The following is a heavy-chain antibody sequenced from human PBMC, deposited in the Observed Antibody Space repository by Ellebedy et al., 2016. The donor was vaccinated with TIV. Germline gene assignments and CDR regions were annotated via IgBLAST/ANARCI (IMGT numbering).Heavy chain of an antibody. V-gene: IGHV3-74*01. J-gene: IGHJ4*02. CDR2: INSDGSST. CDR1: GFTFSSYW. D-gene: IGHD5-18*01. Sequence: PGGSLRLSCAASGFTFSSYWMHWARQAPGKGLVWVSRINSDGSSTSYADSVKGRFTISRDNAKNTLYLQMNSLRAEDTAVYYCARDMVGYSYGHDYWGQGTLVTVSS. CDR3: ARDMVGYSYGHDY.